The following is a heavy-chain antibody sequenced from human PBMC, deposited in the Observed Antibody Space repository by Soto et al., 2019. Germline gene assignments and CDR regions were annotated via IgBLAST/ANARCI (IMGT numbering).Heavy chain of an antibody. J-gene: IGHJ4*02. CDR1: GYTFTSYD. V-gene: IGHV1-8*01. Sequence: ASVKVSCKASGYTFTSYDINWVRQATGQGLEWMGWMNPNSGNTGYAQKFQGRVTMTRNTSISTAYMELSSLRSEDTAVYYCARAHYYDSSGYYPNFDYWGQGTLVTVSS. CDR2: MNPNSGNT. D-gene: IGHD3-22*01. CDR3: ARAHYYDSSGYYPNFDY.